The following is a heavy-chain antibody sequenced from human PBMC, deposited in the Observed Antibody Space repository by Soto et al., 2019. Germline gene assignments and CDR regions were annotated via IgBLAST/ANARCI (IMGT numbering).Heavy chain of an antibody. CDR3: ARASPGIAVAGTIY. V-gene: IGHV1-18*01. J-gene: IGHJ4*02. D-gene: IGHD6-19*01. CDR2: ISAYNGNT. Sequence: ASVKVSCKASGYTFTSYGISWVRQAPGQGLEWMGWISAYNGNTNYAQKLQGRVTMTTDTSTSTAYMELRSLRSDDTAVYYCARASPGIAVAGTIYWGQGTVGIVSS. CDR1: GYTFTSYG.